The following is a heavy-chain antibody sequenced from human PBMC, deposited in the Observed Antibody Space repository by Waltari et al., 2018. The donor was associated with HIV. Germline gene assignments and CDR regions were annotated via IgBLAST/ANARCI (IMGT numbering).Heavy chain of an antibody. J-gene: IGHJ5*02. CDR1: GFTVGNNS. D-gene: IGHD3-22*01. V-gene: IGHV3-66*01. CDR2: MYSDGDT. CDR3: AREVFYYDNSGHPGWFDP. Sequence: RLVESGGALVRQGGAARISGRGPGFTVGNNSLTRFRQASVKGLEWVSTMYSDGDTVTTDSVMRRFRTSRDTSKNILHLLMDSLRFDDTAVYYCAREVFYYDNSGHPGWFDPWGQGTLVAVSS.